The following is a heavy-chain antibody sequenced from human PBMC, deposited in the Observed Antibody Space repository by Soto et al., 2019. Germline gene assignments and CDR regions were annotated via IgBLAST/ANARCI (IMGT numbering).Heavy chain of an antibody. CDR2: FDPEDGET. CDR3: ATVGEDYYGSGSYYLWFDP. J-gene: IGHJ5*02. Sequence: GASVKVSCKVSGYTLTELSMHWVRQAPGKGLEWMGGFDPEDGETIYAQKFQGRVTMTEDTSTDTAYMELSSLRSEDTTVYYCATVGEDYYGSGSYYLWFDPWGQGTLVTVSS. D-gene: IGHD3-10*01. V-gene: IGHV1-24*01. CDR1: GYTLTELS.